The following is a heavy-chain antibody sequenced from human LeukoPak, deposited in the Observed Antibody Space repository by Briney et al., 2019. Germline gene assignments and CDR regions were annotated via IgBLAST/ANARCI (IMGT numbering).Heavy chain of an antibody. V-gene: IGHV3-48*01. D-gene: IGHD4-17*01. CDR3: ARDIVDGDYDDGFDL. CDR2: INSRSSTI. J-gene: IGHJ3*01. Sequence: HPGGSLRLSCAASGFTFSSYGMHWVRQAPGKGLEWVSYINSRSSTIYYADSVKGRFTISRDNAKNSLYLQMNSLRAEDTAVYYCARDIVDGDYDDGFDLWGQGTRVTVTS. CDR1: GFTFSSYG.